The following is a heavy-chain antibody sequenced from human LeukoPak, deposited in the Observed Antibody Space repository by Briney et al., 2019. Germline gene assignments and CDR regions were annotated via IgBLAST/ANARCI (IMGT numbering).Heavy chain of an antibody. Sequence: SETLSLTCAVYRGSFSGYYWSWIRQPPGKGLEWMGEINHRGRTNYNPSIKSRVTISVDTSKNQFSLNLTSVTAADTAVYYRARLYIRGYSRSTNTTWFDPWSQGTLVTVSS. J-gene: IGHJ5*02. CDR3: ARLYIRGYSRSTNTTWFDP. CDR1: RGSFSGYY. CDR2: INHRGRT. V-gene: IGHV4-34*01. D-gene: IGHD6-13*01.